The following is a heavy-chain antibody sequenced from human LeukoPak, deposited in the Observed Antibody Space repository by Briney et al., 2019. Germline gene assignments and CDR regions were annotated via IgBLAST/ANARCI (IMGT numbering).Heavy chain of an antibody. CDR3: AKGPRPDLSVAHTVEN. D-gene: IGHD6-19*01. Sequence: GGSLRLSCAASGVTFSSVSMSGVRQAPGRGLEWVSSISSRGDNTYDADSVKGRFTISRDNSKNSLYLQMDSLRAEDTAVYYCAKGPRPDLSVAHTVENWGQGTLVTVSS. CDR1: GVTFSSVS. CDR2: ISSRGDNT. J-gene: IGHJ4*02. V-gene: IGHV3-23*01.